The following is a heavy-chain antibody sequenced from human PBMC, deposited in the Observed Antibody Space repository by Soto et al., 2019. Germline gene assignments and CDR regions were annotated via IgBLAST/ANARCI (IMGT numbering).Heavy chain of an antibody. Sequence: LRLSCAASGFTLSRHTMNWVRQAPGKGLEWVSFIGSRTSDIYYADSVKGRFTISGDNAKNSLYLDLTRLRAEDTAVYFCVRDYYDTSGYPNTFDMWGQGTMVTVSS. V-gene: IGHV3-21*01. CDR2: IGSRTSDI. CDR1: GFTLSRHT. J-gene: IGHJ3*02. CDR3: VRDYYDTSGYPNTFDM. D-gene: IGHD3-22*01.